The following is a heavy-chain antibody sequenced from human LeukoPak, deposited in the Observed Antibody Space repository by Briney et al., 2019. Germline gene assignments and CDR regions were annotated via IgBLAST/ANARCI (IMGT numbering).Heavy chain of an antibody. CDR2: ISAYNGNT. Sequence: ASVKVSCKASGYTFTSYGISWVRQAPGQGLEWMGWISAYNGNTNYAQKLQGRVTMTTDTSTSTAYMELRSLRSDDTAVYYCARDNPVTIFGVVIIGQFDYWAREPWSPSPQ. CDR3: ARDNPVTIFGVVIIGQFDY. V-gene: IGHV1-18*01. D-gene: IGHD3-3*01. J-gene: IGHJ4*02. CDR1: GYTFTSYG.